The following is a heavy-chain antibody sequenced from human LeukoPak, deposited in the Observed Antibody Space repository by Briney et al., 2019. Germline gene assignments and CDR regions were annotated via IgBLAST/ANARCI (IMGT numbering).Heavy chain of an antibody. CDR2: ISGSGGST. V-gene: IGHV3-23*01. CDR3: AKVGDCSSTSCYKGYDY. J-gene: IGHJ4*02. Sequence: GGSLRLSCAASGFTFSSYAMSWVRQAPGKGLEWVSAISGSGGSTYYADSVKGRFTISRDNSKNTLYLQMNSLRAEDTAVYYCAKVGDCSSTSCYKGYDYWGQGTLVTVSS. CDR1: GFTFSSYA. D-gene: IGHD2-2*02.